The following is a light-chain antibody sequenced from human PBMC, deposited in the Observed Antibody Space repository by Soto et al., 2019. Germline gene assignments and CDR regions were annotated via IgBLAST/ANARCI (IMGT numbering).Light chain of an antibody. Sequence: QSVLTQPPSASGTPGQRVTISCSGSSSNIGSNTVNWYQQFPGTAPKLLIYNNNQRPSGVPDRFSGSKSGASASLAISGLQSEDEADYYCATWDDSLNGVLFGGGTKLTVL. V-gene: IGLV1-44*01. J-gene: IGLJ2*01. CDR2: NNN. CDR1: SSNIGSNT. CDR3: ATWDDSLNGVL.